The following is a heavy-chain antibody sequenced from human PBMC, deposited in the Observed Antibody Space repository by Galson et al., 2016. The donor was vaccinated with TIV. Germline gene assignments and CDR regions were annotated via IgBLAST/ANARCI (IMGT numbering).Heavy chain of an antibody. CDR1: GFTFSSFA. V-gene: IGHV3-23*01. CDR3: AKLDSSGFDYVRRFDF. D-gene: IGHD3-22*01. CDR2: IGAGGGRT. Sequence: SLRLSCAASGFTFSSFAVSWVRQAPGKGLEWVSGIGAGGGRTNYADSVKGRFTISRDNPKNTLYLQMSSLRADDTAVYLCAKLDSSGFDYVRRFDFWGQGTLATVSS. J-gene: IGHJ4*02.